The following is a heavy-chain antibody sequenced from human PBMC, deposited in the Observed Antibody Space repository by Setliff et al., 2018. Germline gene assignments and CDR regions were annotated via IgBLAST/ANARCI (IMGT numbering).Heavy chain of an antibody. D-gene: IGHD2-15*01. Sequence: PSETLSLTCAVYGDSLSDYYWSWIRQAPGKGPEWIEEINHRGSTNYSPSLRSRVTMSVDTSKNQFFLKLSSVTAADTAIYYCARDGGGYCATTSCFHFDYWGQGTQVTVSS. V-gene: IGHV4-34*01. J-gene: IGHJ4*02. CDR2: INHRGST. CDR3: ARDGGGYCATTSCFHFDY. CDR1: GDSLSDYY.